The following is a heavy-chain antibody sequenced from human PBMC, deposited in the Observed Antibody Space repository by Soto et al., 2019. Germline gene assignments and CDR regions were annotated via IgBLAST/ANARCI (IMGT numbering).Heavy chain of an antibody. Sequence: PGGSMILSCGAAGFNFGSYGMHWVRQAPGKGLEWVAVIWYDGSNKYYADSVKGRFTISRDNSKNTLYLQMNGLRAEDTAVYYCAREGSERTGAFDIWGQGTMVTVSS. CDR3: AREGSERTGAFDI. J-gene: IGHJ3*02. CDR2: IWYDGSNK. D-gene: IGHD6-25*01. CDR1: GFNFGSYG. V-gene: IGHV3-33*01.